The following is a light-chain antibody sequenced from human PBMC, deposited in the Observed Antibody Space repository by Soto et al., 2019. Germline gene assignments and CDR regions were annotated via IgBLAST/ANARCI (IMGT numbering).Light chain of an antibody. Sequence: EIVMTQSPATLSVSPGERVTLSCRASQSVDSYLAWYQHKPGQPPRLLIYGASTRATGIPARFSGSGSGTDFTLTISSLQSEDFAVYFCQKCSDWPLFTLGYGTRLEIK. CDR2: GAS. J-gene: IGKJ5*01. CDR1: QSVDSY. V-gene: IGKV3-15*01. CDR3: QKCSDWPLFT.